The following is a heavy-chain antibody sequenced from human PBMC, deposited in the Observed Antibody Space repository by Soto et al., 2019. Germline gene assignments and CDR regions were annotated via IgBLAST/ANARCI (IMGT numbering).Heavy chain of an antibody. CDR3: VREAARPFPGDHYYYYGIDV. V-gene: IGHV1-18*01. CDR2: ISAYTGNT. D-gene: IGHD6-6*01. CDR1: GYTFTSYG. J-gene: IGHJ6*02. Sequence: QVQLVQSGAEVKKPGASVKVSCKASGYTFTSYGISWVRQAPGQGLEWMGWISAYTGNTNYAQKLQGRVTMTTDTYTSTAYMALRSLRSDDTAVYYGVREAARPFPGDHYYYYGIDVWGQGTTVTVSS.